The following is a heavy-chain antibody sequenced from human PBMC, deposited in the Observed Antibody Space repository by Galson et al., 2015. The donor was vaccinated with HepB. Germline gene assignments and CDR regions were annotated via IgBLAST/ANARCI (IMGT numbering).Heavy chain of an antibody. CDR3: ARDSSSRGTNDYGDPGVY. CDR2: IKQDGSEK. D-gene: IGHD4-17*01. CDR1: EFTFSSYW. V-gene: IGHV3-7*01. Sequence: SLRLSCAASEFTFSSYWMSWFRQAPGKGLGWVANIKQDGSEKYYADSVKGRFTISRDNAKKSLYLQMNSLRVEDTAVYFCARDSSSRGTNDYGDPGVYWGQGTLVTVSS. J-gene: IGHJ4*02.